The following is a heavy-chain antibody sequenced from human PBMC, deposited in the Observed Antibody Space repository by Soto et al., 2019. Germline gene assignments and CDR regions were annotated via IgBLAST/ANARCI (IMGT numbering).Heavy chain of an antibody. V-gene: IGHV3-30-3*01. J-gene: IGHJ6*02. CDR2: ISYDGSNK. CDR1: GFTFSSYA. Sequence: PGGSLRLSCAASGFTFSSYAMHWVRQAPGKGLEWVAVISYDGSNKYYADSVKGRFTISRDNSKNTLYLQMNSLRAEDTAVYYCARALDFWSGPYDSPYYGMDVWGQGTTVTVSS. D-gene: IGHD3-3*01. CDR3: ARALDFWSGPYDSPYYGMDV.